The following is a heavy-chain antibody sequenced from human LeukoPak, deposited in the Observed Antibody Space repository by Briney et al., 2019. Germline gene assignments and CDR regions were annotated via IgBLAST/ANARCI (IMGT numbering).Heavy chain of an antibody. V-gene: IGHV3-23*01. Sequence: GPSLRPACAVSGTTVSNYGVSSVRQAAGKWLELVACIRESGASTNYGVSVNCRFTIYRDNPKTTQYLQMNSLRAEDTAVYFCAKRCVVMRVIRVGLHKEAYYFDSWGQGALVTVSS. CDR1: GTTVSNYG. CDR2: IRESGAST. J-gene: IGHJ4*02. D-gene: IGHD3-10*01. CDR3: AKRCVVMRVIRVGLHKEAYYFDS.